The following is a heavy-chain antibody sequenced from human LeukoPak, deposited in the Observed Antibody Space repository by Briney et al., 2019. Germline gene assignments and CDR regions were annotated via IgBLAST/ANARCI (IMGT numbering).Heavy chain of an antibody. D-gene: IGHD6-19*01. Sequence: SLRLACAVYGFTFGSYSMNWVRQPPGKGLEWVSLVSTSGTYIYYADSVNGRFTISRDNAKNSLYLQMNSLRAEDTAVYYCASQTPRRLPIAVADYFDYWGQGTLVTVSS. CDR2: VSTSGTYI. CDR1: GFTFGSYS. J-gene: IGHJ4*02. CDR3: ASQTPRRLPIAVADYFDY. V-gene: IGHV3-21*01.